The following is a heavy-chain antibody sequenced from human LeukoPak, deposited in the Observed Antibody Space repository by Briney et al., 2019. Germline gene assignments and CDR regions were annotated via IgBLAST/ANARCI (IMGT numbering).Heavy chain of an antibody. V-gene: IGHV3-30-3*01. CDR3: ARGGRSGPIH. Sequence: PGGSLRLSCAASGFTFSSYAMHWVRQAPGKGLEWVAVISYDGSNKYYADSVKGRFTISRDNAKNSLYLQMNSLRAEDSAVYYCARGGRSGPIHWGQGTLVTVSS. J-gene: IGHJ4*02. CDR1: GFTFSSYA. CDR2: ISYDGSNK. D-gene: IGHD2-15*01.